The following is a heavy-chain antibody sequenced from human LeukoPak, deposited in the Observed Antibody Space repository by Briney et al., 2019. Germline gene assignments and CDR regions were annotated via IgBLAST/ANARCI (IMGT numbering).Heavy chain of an antibody. V-gene: IGHV3-23*01. J-gene: IGHJ6*03. D-gene: IGHD2-15*01. CDR3: AKESGTYCSGGSCYDYYYYMDV. CDR1: GLTFKAYG. Sequence: GGSLRLSCLASGLTFKAYGLTWVRQAPGRGLEWVSAINAGGASTYYADSVNGRFTISRDNSKNTLYLQMNSLRAEDTAVYYCAKESGTYCSGGSCYDYYYYMDVWGKGTTVTVSS. CDR2: INAGGAST.